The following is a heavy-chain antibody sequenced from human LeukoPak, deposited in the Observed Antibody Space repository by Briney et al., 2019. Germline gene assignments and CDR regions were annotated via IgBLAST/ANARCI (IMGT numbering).Heavy chain of an antibody. D-gene: IGHD2-8*02. CDR1: GYTFSSYG. Sequence: ASVKVSCKTSGYTFSSYGISWVRQAPGQGLEWMGWVSAYNCDRNYAPKHQGRVTMTTEPSTSTAYMELRSLRSDDTAVYYRAIRTGTFPYYFDYWGPGTLVTVSS. V-gene: IGHV1-18*01. CDR3: AIRTGTFPYYFDY. CDR2: VSAYNCDR. J-gene: IGHJ4*02.